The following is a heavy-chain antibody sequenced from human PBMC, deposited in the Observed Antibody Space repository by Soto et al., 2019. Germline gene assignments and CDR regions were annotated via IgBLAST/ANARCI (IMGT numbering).Heavy chain of an antibody. D-gene: IGHD5-12*01. CDR2: ISSSSSYI. J-gene: IGHJ6*02. Sequence: GGSLRLSCAASGFTFSSYSMNWVRQAPGKGLEWVSSISSSSSYIYYADSVKGRFTISRDNAKNSLYLQMNSLRAEDTAVYYCARGDINIEMATPDYYYYGMDVWGQGTTVTVSS. V-gene: IGHV3-21*01. CDR1: GFTFSSYS. CDR3: ARGDINIEMATPDYYYYGMDV.